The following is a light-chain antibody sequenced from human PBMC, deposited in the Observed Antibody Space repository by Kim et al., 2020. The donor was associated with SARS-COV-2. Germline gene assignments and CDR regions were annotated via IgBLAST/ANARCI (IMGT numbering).Light chain of an antibody. V-gene: IGKV1-33*01. CDR3: QQYASLPYT. CDR2: DAS. Sequence: SASVGDRVTITCQASHAISNYLTWYQQKPGKAPKLLIYDASNLETGVPSRFSGRESGTDFTFTISSLQPDDIATYFCQQYASLPYTFGQGTKLEI. J-gene: IGKJ2*01. CDR1: HAISNY.